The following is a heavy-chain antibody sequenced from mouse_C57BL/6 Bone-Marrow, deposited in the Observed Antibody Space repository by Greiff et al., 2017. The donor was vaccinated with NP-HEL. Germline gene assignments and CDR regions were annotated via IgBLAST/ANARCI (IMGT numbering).Heavy chain of an antibody. CDR3: ARSGYDYDDYAMDY. V-gene: IGHV1-54*01. D-gene: IGHD2-4*01. CDR1: GYAFTNYL. J-gene: IGHJ4*01. Sequence: VQLQQSGAELVRPGTSVKVSCKASGYAFTNYLIEWVKQRPGQGLEWIGVINPGSGGTNYNEKFKGKATLTADESSSTAYMQLSSLTSEDSAVYFCARSGYDYDDYAMDYWGQGTSVTVSS. CDR2: INPGSGGT.